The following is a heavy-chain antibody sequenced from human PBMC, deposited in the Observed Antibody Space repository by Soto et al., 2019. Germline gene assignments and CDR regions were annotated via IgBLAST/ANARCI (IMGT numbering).Heavy chain of an antibody. CDR3: ERYDLAYNYYSGMDV. D-gene: IGHD3-3*01. Sequence: GSLRLSCAASGFTFSSYAMHWVRQAPGKGLEWVAVISYDGSNKYYADSVKGRFTISRDNSKNTLYLQMNSLRAEDTAVYYCERYDLAYNYYSGMDVWGQGTTVTVYS. CDR2: ISYDGSNK. J-gene: IGHJ6*02. CDR1: GFTFSSYA. V-gene: IGHV3-30-3*01.